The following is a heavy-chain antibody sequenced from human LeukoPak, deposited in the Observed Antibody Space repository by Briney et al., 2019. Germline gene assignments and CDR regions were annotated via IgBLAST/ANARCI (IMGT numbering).Heavy chain of an antibody. V-gene: IGHV5-51*01. CDR1: GYSFTSYW. D-gene: IGHD3-3*01. CDR2: INPGDSDT. J-gene: IGHJ4*02. Sequence: GESLKISCKGSGYSFTSYWIGWVRQMPGKGLEWMGIINPGDSDTRYSPSFQGQVTISADKSISTAYLQWSSLKASDTAMYYCARSLRFLEWLSNYYFDYWGQGTLVTVSS. CDR3: ARSLRFLEWLSNYYFDY.